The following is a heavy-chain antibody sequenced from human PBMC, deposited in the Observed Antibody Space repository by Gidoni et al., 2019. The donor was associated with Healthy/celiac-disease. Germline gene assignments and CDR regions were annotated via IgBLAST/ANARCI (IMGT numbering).Heavy chain of an antibody. CDR1: GGSLSSGGYS. CDR3: ARVANRFGELPDY. Sequence: QVQLQESGPGLVKPSQTLSLTCAVSGGSLSSGGYSWSWIRQPPGKGLEWIGYIYYSGSTYYNPSLKSRVTISVDTSKNQFSLKLSSVTAADTAVYYCARVANRFGELPDYWGQGTLVTVSS. D-gene: IGHD3-10*01. CDR2: IYYSGST. J-gene: IGHJ4*02. V-gene: IGHV4-30-4*07.